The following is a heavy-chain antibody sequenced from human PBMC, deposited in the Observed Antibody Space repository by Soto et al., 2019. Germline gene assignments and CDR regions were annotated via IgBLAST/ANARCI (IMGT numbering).Heavy chain of an antibody. Sequence: QVQLQESGPGLVKPSQTLSLTCTVSGGSISSGDYYWSWIRQHPGKGLEWIGYIYYSGSTYYNPSLKSRVTIAVDTSKNPFSLTLGSVTAADTAVYYGARWWSGSRQGFDPWGQGTLVTVSS. V-gene: IGHV4-31*03. J-gene: IGHJ5*02. CDR3: ARWWSGSRQGFDP. D-gene: IGHD3-3*01. CDR2: IYYSGST. CDR1: GGSISSGDYY.